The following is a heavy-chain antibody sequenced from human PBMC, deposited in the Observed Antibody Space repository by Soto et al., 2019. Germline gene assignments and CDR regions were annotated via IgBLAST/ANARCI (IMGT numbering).Heavy chain of an antibody. Sequence: ASVKVSCKASGYTFTSYGISWVRQAPGQGLEWMGWISAYNGNTNYAQKLQGRVTMTTDTSTSTAYMELRSLRSDDTAVYYCARDRYDFWSGDLDYWGQGTLVTVSS. CDR2: ISAYNGNT. J-gene: IGHJ4*02. CDR3: ARDRYDFWSGDLDY. D-gene: IGHD3-3*01. V-gene: IGHV1-18*01. CDR1: GYTFTSYG.